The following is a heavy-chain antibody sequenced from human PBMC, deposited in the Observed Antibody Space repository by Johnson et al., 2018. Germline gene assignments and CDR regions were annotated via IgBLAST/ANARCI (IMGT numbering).Heavy chain of an antibody. V-gene: IGHV3-23*04. CDR1: GFTFSTYA. CDR3: AKEVVGVTSSSGSYGMAV. D-gene: IGHD2-15*01. Sequence: VQLVESGGGFVQPGRSLRLSCAASGFTFSTYAMTWVRQAPGKGLEWVSAISGSGDSTYYADSVRGRFTISRVNFYNTLHLQMNTLSVDDTAVYYGAKEVVGVTSSSGSYGMAVWGQGPTGTVSS. J-gene: IGHJ6*02. CDR2: ISGSGDST.